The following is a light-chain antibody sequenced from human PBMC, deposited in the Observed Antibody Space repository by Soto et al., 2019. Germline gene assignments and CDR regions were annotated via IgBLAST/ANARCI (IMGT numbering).Light chain of an antibody. Sequence: QPVLTQSPSASASLGASVKLTCTLSSGHSSYAIAWHQQQPEKGPRYLMKLNSDGSHSKGDGIPDRFSGSSSGAERYLTISSLQSEDEADYFCQTWETGLQRLFGGGTKLTVL. V-gene: IGLV4-69*01. J-gene: IGLJ3*02. CDR1: SGHSSYA. CDR2: LNSDGSH. CDR3: QTWETGLQRL.